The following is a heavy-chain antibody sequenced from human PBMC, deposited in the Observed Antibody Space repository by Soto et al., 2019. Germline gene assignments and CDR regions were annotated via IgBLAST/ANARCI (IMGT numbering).Heavy chain of an antibody. CDR1: VFTFSNYG. Sequence: VGSLRLSCAASVFTFSNYGMHWVRQSPGKGLEWVAAISDDGGNKYYADSVKGRFTISRDNSKNTLFLQMNSLRAEDTAVYSCAKEFGSETWVGLYYGMDVWGQGTTVTVSS. J-gene: IGHJ6*02. CDR2: ISDDGGNK. CDR3: AKEFGSETWVGLYYGMDV. V-gene: IGHV3-30*18. D-gene: IGHD3-10*01.